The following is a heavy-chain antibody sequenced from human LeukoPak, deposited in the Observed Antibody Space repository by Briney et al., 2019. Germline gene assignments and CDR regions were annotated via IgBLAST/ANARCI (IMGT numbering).Heavy chain of an antibody. V-gene: IGHV1-69*13. D-gene: IGHD3-22*01. J-gene: IGHJ4*02. Sequence: GASVKVSCKASGGTFSSYAISWVRQAPGQGLEWMGGIIPIFGTANYAQKFQGRVTITADESTSTAYMELSSLRSEDTAVYYCAREEGGTMISSFNVWGQGTLVTVSS. CDR3: AREEGGTMISSFNV. CDR1: GGTFSSYA. CDR2: IIPIFGTA.